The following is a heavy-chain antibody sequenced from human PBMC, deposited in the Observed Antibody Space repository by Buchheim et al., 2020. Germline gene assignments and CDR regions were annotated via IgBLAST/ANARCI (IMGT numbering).Heavy chain of an antibody. D-gene: IGHD3-3*01. V-gene: IGHV4-39*01. CDR3: ARPIWSGFYHYFEF. Sequence: QLQLQESGPGLVRTSETLSLMCTVSGDSINSNTYYWGWIRQTPGKGLEWIGSVYSSGTTYYTPSLKSRVTISVDTSKNQLSLTLNSVTAADTDVYYCARPIWSGFYHYFEFWGQG. CDR1: GDSINSNTYY. J-gene: IGHJ4*02. CDR2: VYSSGTT.